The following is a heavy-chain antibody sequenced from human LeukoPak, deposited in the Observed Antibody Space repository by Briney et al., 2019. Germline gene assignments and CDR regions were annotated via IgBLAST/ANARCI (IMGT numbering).Heavy chain of an antibody. J-gene: IGHJ4*02. CDR3: ASPFTYYYDSSGPLLGY. CDR2: IIPILGIA. Sequence: SVTVSCKASGGTFSSYAISWVRQAPGQGLEWMGRIIPILGIANYAQKFQGRVTITADKSSSTAYMELSSLRSEDTAVYYCASPFTYYYDSSGPLLGYWGQGTLVTVSS. D-gene: IGHD3-22*01. V-gene: IGHV1-69*04. CDR1: GGTFSSYA.